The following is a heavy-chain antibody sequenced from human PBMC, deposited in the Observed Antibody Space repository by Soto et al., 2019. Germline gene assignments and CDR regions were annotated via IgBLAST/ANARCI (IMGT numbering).Heavy chain of an antibody. CDR3: ARIPQIAVAGTRFGYFAL. CDR2: IWYDGSNK. J-gene: IGHJ2*01. V-gene: IGHV3-33*01. Sequence: QVQLEESGGGVVQPGRSLRLSCAASGFTFSSYGMHWVRQAPGKGLEWVAVIWYDGSNKYYADSVKGRFTISRDNSKNTLYLQMNSLGAEYTAVYYCARIPQIAVAGTRFGYFALWGRGTLVTVSS. D-gene: IGHD6-19*01. CDR1: GFTFSSYG.